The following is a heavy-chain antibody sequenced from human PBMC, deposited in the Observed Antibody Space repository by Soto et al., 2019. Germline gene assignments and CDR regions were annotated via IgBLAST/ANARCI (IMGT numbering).Heavy chain of an antibody. CDR1: GGSVSSGSYY. D-gene: IGHD6-13*01. CDR2: IYYSGST. J-gene: IGHJ4*02. CDR3: ARARGIAATDY. Sequence: TSETLSLTCTVSGGSVSSGSYYWSWIRQPPGKGLEWIGYIYYSGSTNYNPSLKSRVTISVDTSKNQFSLKLSSVTAADTAVYYCARARGIAATDYWGQGTLVTVSS. V-gene: IGHV4-61*01.